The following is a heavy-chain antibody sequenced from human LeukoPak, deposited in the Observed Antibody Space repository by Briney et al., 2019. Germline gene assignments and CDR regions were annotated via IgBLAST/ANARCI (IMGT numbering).Heavy chain of an antibody. CDR3: AKGGTRTETGY. CDR1: GFTFSSYA. V-gene: IGHV3-30-3*01. D-gene: IGHD1-14*01. Sequence: GGSLRLSCAASGFTFSSYAMHWVRQAPGKGLEWVAVISYDGSNKYYADSVKGRFTISRDNSKNTLYLQMNSLRAEDTAVYYCAKGGTRTETGYWGQGTLVTVSS. J-gene: IGHJ4*02. CDR2: ISYDGSNK.